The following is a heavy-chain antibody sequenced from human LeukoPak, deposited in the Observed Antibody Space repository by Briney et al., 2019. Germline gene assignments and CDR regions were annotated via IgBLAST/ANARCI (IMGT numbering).Heavy chain of an antibody. CDR2: VSHRGAT. V-gene: IGHV4-59*01. Sequence: SETLSLTCSVSGASINGFFWNWVRQTPEKGLEWIGYVSHRGATTSNPTLKSRVSITIDTSKSRISLTMTSVTAADSALYYCARDRRGSFYTFDLWGPGT. CDR3: ARDRRGSFYTFDL. CDR1: GASINGFF. D-gene: IGHD1-26*01. J-gene: IGHJ3*01.